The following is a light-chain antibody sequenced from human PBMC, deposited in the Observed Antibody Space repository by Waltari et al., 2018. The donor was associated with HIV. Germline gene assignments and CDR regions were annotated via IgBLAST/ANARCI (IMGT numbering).Light chain of an antibody. CDR2: GSS. CDR3: HQYHRYPQT. Sequence: AIRLTQSPSSFSASTGDRVTITCRASQNIGNSLAWYQHKKRSAPRLLIYGSSTLQKGVASRFSGSASGTNFTLTISCLQSEDFATFSCHQYHRYPQTFGQGTRVEMK. CDR1: QNIGNS. J-gene: IGKJ1*01. V-gene: IGKV1-8*01.